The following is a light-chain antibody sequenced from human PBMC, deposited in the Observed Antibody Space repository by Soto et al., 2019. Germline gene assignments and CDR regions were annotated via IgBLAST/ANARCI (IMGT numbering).Light chain of an antibody. CDR3: QQYYSSPLA. CDR2: WAS. CDR1: HSVLHNNKNY. J-gene: IGKJ4*01. V-gene: IGKV4-1*01. Sequence: IVMTQSPDSLAASLGERATINCKSSHSVLHNNKNYFAWYQQKPGQPPKVLIYWASTRESGVPARFSGSGSGTDFTLTISSLQAEDVAVYYCQQYYSSPLAFGGGTKVEIK.